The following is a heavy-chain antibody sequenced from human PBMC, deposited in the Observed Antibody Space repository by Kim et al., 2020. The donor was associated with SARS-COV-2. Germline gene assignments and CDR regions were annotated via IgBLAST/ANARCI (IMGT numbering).Heavy chain of an antibody. Sequence: SETLSLTCAVYGGSFSGYYWSWIRRPPGKGLELIGEINHSGNTNYNPSLKSRVTMSVDTSKNQFSLKLSSVTAADTAVYYCARRHLHSSPVSGMDVWGQGTAVTVSS. CDR2: INHSGNT. CDR1: GGSFSGYY. CDR3: ARRHLHSSPVSGMDV. J-gene: IGHJ6*02. V-gene: IGHV4-34*01. D-gene: IGHD6-19*01.